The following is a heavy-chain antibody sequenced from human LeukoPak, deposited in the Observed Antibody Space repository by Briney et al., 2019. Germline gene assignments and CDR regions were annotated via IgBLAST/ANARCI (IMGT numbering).Heavy chain of an antibody. CDR3: AKDPYSSSWYYFDY. D-gene: IGHD6-13*01. V-gene: IGHV3-23*01. CDR1: GFTFSNYA. Sequence: PGGSLRLSCAASGFTFSNYAMSWVRQAPGKGLEWVSSLSDNGGSPYYADSVKGRFTISRDNSKNTLYLQMNSLRAEDTAVYYCAKDPYSSSWYYFDYWGQGTLVIVSS. J-gene: IGHJ4*02. CDR2: LSDNGGSP.